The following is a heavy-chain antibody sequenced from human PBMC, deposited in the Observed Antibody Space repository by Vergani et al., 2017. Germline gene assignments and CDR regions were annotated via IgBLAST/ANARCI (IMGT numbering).Heavy chain of an antibody. CDR2: IYYSGST. V-gene: IGHV4-59*01. CDR1: GGSISSYY. J-gene: IGHJ5*02. Sequence: QVQLQESGPGLVKPSETLSLTCTVSGGSISSYYWSWIRQPPGKGLEWIGYIYYSGSTNYNPSLKSRVTISVDTSKNQFSLKLSSVTAADTAVYYCARDQRPLNGDYDWFDPWGQGTLVTVSS. CDR3: ARDQRPLNGDYDWFDP. D-gene: IGHD4-17*01.